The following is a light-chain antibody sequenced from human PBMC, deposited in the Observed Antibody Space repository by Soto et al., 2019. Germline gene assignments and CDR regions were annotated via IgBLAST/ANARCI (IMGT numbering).Light chain of an antibody. CDR2: EVT. V-gene: IGLV2-11*01. Sequence: QSALTQPRSVSGSPGQSVTISCTGTSSDVGGYNYVSWYQQHTGKAPKLMIFEVTKRPSGVSSRFSASKSGNTASLTISGVQAEDEADYYCCSYAGTTTWVVGGGTKLTVL. CDR1: SSDVGGYNY. CDR3: CSYAGTTTWV. J-gene: IGLJ3*02.